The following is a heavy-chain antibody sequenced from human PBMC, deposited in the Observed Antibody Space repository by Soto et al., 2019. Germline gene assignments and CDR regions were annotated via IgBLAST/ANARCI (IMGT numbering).Heavy chain of an antibody. CDR2: IYHTGDT. CDR1: SGPSRSHN. CDR3: VRQGIGDLHGLVDV. Sequence: QMQLQQSGPGLVKPSETLSLTCTVSSGPSRSHNWGWIRQPPGGGLEWIVYIYHTGDTTYHPPLSSRVTISADTSTNHISLTLRSVTAADTAVYYCVRQGIGDLHGLVDVWGQGTRVSVSS. J-gene: IGHJ6*02. D-gene: IGHD3-10*01. V-gene: IGHV4-59*08.